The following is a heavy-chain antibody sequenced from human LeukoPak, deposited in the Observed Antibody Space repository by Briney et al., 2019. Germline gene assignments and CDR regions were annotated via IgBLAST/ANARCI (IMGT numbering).Heavy chain of an antibody. Sequence: PGGSLRLSCAASGFTFSSYWMHWVRHAPGKGLVCVSRITSDGSSTSYADSVRGRFTISRDNAQNTVYLQMTSLRAEDTAVYYCARDLTGAVFDFWGQGTLVTVSS. V-gene: IGHV3-74*01. CDR2: ITSDGSST. CDR1: GFTFSSYW. CDR3: ARDLTGAVFDF. D-gene: IGHD1-26*01. J-gene: IGHJ4*02.